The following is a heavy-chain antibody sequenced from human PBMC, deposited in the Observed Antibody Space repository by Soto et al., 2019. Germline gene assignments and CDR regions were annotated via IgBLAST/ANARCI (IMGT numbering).Heavy chain of an antibody. CDR1: GGTFSSYA. CDR2: IIPIFGTA. Sequence: QVQLVQSGAEVKKPGSSVKVSCKASGGTFSSYAISWVRQAPGQGLEWMGGIIPIFGTANYAQKFQGRVTITADESTSTAYMELSSLRSEDTAVYYCARCNYGSGQGPDYYCGMDVWGQGTTVTVSS. V-gene: IGHV1-69*12. J-gene: IGHJ6*02. CDR3: ARCNYGSGQGPDYYCGMDV. D-gene: IGHD3-10*01.